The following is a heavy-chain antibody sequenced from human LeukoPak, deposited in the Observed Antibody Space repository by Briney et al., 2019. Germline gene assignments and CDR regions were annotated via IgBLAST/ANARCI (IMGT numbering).Heavy chain of an antibody. J-gene: IGHJ4*02. CDR3: AREEYFDGSGYYFRYFDS. D-gene: IGHD3-22*01. V-gene: IGHV4-61*02. CDR1: GGSISSDNYY. CDR2: VYTGGSA. Sequence: PSQTLSLTCTVSGGSISSDNYYWTWIRQPAGKGLEWIGCVYTGGSANYNPSLKSRVTMSVDTSKNQFSLKLNSVTAADTALYYCAREEYFDGSGYYFRYFDSWGQGILVTVSS.